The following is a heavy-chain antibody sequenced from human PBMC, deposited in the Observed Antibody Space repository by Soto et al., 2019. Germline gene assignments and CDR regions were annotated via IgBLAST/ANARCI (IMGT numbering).Heavy chain of an antibody. J-gene: IGHJ4*02. V-gene: IGHV1-69*01. CDR2: IIPIFGTA. Sequence: QVQLVQSGAEVKKPGSSVKVSCKASGGTFSNYAINWVRQAPGQGLEWMGGIIPIFGTANYAQKFQGRVTITEDESTSTAYLELSRLRSEDTAVYYCARPVEMATISRSYLFYWGQGTLVTVSS. CDR1: GGTFSNYA. D-gene: IGHD5-12*01. CDR3: ARPVEMATISRSYLFY.